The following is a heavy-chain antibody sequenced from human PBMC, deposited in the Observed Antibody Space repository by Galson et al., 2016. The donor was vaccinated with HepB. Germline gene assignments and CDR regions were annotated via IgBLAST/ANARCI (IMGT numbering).Heavy chain of an antibody. CDR2: IWYNGNNV. CDR3: ARDQVAYGDYPGVFDP. D-gene: IGHD4-17*01. Sequence: SLRLSCAATGFSFSSHGMHWVRQAPGKGLEWVAAIWYNGNNVFYEGSVRGRFTISRDTSKNTVYLQMNSLKAEDTAVYFCARDQVAYGDYPGVFDPWGQGTPVTVSS. V-gene: IGHV3-33*01. J-gene: IGHJ5*02. CDR1: GFSFSSHG.